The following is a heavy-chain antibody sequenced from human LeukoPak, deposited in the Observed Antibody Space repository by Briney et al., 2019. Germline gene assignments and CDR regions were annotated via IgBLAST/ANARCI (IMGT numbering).Heavy chain of an antibody. CDR2: IYHSGST. V-gene: IGHV4-30-2*01. J-gene: IGHJ4*02. Sequence: SETLSLTCTVSGGSISSGGYYWSWIRQPPGKGLEWIGYIYHSGSTNYNPSLKSRVTISVDKSKNQFSLKLSSVTAADTAVYYCASFGDYYDSSGPIDYWGQGTLVTVSS. CDR1: GGSISSGGYY. CDR3: ASFGDYYDSSGPIDY. D-gene: IGHD3-22*01.